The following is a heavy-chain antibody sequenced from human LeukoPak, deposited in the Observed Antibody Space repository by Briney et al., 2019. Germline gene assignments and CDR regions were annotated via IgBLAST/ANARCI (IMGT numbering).Heavy chain of an antibody. CDR1: GGSISSYY. J-gene: IGHJ4*02. CDR3: ARRYNWNDRWD. V-gene: IGHV4-39*07. CDR2: IYYSGST. Sequence: PSETLSLTCTVSGGSISSYYWGWIRQPPGKGLEWIGSIYYSGSTYYNPSLKSRLTISLDTSKNQFSLRLSSVTAADTAFYYCARRYNWNDRWDWGQGTLVTVSP. D-gene: IGHD1-1*01.